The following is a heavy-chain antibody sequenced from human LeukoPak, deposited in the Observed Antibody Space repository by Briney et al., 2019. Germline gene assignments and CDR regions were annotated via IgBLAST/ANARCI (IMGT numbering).Heavy chain of an antibody. D-gene: IGHD3-3*01. CDR2: ISSSSSYI. V-gene: IGHV3-21*04. CDR3: AKYDFWSGYLDY. CDR1: GFTFSSYS. J-gene: IGHJ4*02. Sequence: PGGSLRLSCAASGFTFSSYSMNWVRQAPGKGLEWVSSISSSSSYIYYADSVKGRFTISRDNAKNSLYLQMNSLRAEDTAVYYCAKYDFWSGYLDYWGQGTLVTVSS.